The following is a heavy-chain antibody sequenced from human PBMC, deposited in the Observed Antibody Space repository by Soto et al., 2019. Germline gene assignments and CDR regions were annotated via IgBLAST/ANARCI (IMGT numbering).Heavy chain of an antibody. D-gene: IGHD4-17*01. Sequence: VQLVESGGGVVQPGRSLRLSCAASGFTFSNYGFHWVRQAPGKGLEWVALISYDGSYKYYADSVKGRFTISRDNSKNTLYLQMNSLRADDAAVYYCAKDPTATAYFDYWGQGTLVTVSS. J-gene: IGHJ4*02. CDR2: ISYDGSYK. V-gene: IGHV3-30*18. CDR1: GFTFSNYG. CDR3: AKDPTATAYFDY.